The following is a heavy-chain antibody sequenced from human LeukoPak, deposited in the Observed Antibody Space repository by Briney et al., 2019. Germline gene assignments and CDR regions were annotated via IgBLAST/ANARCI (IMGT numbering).Heavy chain of an antibody. J-gene: IGHJ5*02. CDR1: GFTFSSYW. V-gene: IGHV3-7*01. Sequence: PGGSLRLSCAASGFTFSSYWMSWVRQAPGKGLEWVANIKQDGSEKYYVDSVKGRFTISRDNAKNSLYLQMNSLRAEDTAVYYCARDPPRYGSSGYFSWGQGTLVTVSS. CDR3: ARDPPRYGSSGYFS. D-gene: IGHD3-22*01. CDR2: IKQDGSEK.